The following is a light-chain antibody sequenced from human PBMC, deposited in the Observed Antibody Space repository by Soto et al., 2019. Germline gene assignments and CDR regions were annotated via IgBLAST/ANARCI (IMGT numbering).Light chain of an antibody. CDR2: GAS. J-gene: IGKJ1*01. CDR3: QQYNNWPPWT. CDR1: QSVSGD. Sequence: EIVMTQSPATLSVSRGDRATLSCRASQSVSGDLAWYQQKPGQAPRLLIYGASARATGIPARFSGSGSGTEFTLTISSLQSEDSVVYYCQQYNNWPPWTFGQGTKVEIK. V-gene: IGKV3-15*01.